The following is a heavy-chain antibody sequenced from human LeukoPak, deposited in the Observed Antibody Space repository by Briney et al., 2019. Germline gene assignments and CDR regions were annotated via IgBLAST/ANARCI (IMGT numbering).Heavy chain of an antibody. CDR3: ASNYYGSGSLDY. CDR2: IYYSGST. Sequence: KPSETLSLTCTVSGGSISSYYWSWIRQPPGKGLEWIGYIYYSGSTNYNPSLKSRVTISVDTSKNQFSQKVSSVTAADTAVYYCASNYYGSGSLDYWGQGNLVTVPS. CDR1: GGSISSYY. J-gene: IGHJ4*02. V-gene: IGHV4-59*08. D-gene: IGHD3-10*01.